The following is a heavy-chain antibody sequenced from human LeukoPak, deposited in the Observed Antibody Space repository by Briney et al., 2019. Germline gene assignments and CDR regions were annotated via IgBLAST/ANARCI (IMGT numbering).Heavy chain of an antibody. Sequence: PSETLSLTCTVSGGSIISNYWSWIRQPPGKGLEWIGYIYYSGSTNYNPSLKSRVTISVDTSKNQFSLKLSSVTAADTAVYYCARDRPNWNSGEYYMDVWGKGTTVTVSS. J-gene: IGHJ6*03. V-gene: IGHV4-59*01. D-gene: IGHD1-7*01. CDR1: GGSIISNY. CDR2: IYYSGST. CDR3: ARDRPNWNSGEYYMDV.